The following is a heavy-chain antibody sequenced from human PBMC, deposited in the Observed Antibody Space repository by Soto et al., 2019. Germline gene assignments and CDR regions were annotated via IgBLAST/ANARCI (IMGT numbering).Heavy chain of an antibody. D-gene: IGHD6-13*01. CDR1: GFTSSSYG. J-gene: IGHJ4*02. CDR3: AKGGRVATAGHNDY. Sequence: GGSLRLSCAASGFTSSSYGMHWVRQAPGKGLEWVAVIWSDGSNKYYADSVKGRFTISRDNSKNTLYLQMDSLRAEDTAVYYCAKGGRVATAGHNDYWGQGTLVTVSS. V-gene: IGHV3-33*06. CDR2: IWSDGSNK.